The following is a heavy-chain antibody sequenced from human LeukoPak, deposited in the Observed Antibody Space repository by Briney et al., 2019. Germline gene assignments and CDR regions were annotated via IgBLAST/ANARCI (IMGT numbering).Heavy chain of an antibody. CDR1: GFTFSSYV. V-gene: IGHV3-30-3*01. D-gene: IGHD5-12*01. J-gene: IGHJ2*01. CDR2: ISYDGSNK. Sequence: GGSLRLSCAASGFTFSSYVMHWVRQAPGKGLEWVAVISYDGSNKYYADSVKGRFTISRDNSKNTLYLQMNSLRAEATAVYYCANSGYGRVNYFDLWGRGTLVTVSS. CDR3: ANSGYGRVNYFDL.